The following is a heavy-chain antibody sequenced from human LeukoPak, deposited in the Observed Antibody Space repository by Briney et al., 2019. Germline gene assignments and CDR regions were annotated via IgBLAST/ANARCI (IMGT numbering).Heavy chain of an antibody. V-gene: IGHV4-59*01. CDR2: IYYSGST. Sequence: SETLSLTCTVSGGSISSYYWSWIREPPGKGLEWIGYIYYSGSTNYNPSLKSRVTISVDTSKNQFSLKLSSVTAADMAVYYCARQIRITIFGVVTQFMDVWGKGTTVTVSS. CDR1: GGSISSYY. D-gene: IGHD3-3*01. J-gene: IGHJ6*03. CDR3: ARQIRITIFGVVTQFMDV.